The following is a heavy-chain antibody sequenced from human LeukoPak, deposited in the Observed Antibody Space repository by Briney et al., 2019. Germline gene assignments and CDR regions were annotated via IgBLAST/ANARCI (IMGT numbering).Heavy chain of an antibody. Sequence: ASVKVSCKASGGTFSSYAISWVRQAPGQGLEWMGGIIPIFGTANYAQKFQGRVTITADESTSTAYMELSSLRSEDTAVYYCARDLDDSWSGYNLPGMDVWGQGTTVTVSS. D-gene: IGHD3-3*01. CDR2: IIPIFGTA. V-gene: IGHV1-69*13. CDR1: GGTFSSYA. CDR3: ARDLDDSWSGYNLPGMDV. J-gene: IGHJ6*02.